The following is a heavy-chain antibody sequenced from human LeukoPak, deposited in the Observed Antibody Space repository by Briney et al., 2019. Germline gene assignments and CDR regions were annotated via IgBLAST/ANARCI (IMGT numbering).Heavy chain of an antibody. D-gene: IGHD1-26*01. CDR3: ARETSGSYIGTCDS. V-gene: IGHV1-18*01. CDR1: GYTFPSYG. Sequence: ASVKVSCKTSGYTFPSYGISWVRQAPGQGLEWMGWISPYNGNTNYAQKVQGRVSMTTDTSTSTAYMELRSLRSDDTAVYYCARETSGSYIGTCDSWGQGTLVTVSS. CDR2: ISPYNGNT. J-gene: IGHJ4*02.